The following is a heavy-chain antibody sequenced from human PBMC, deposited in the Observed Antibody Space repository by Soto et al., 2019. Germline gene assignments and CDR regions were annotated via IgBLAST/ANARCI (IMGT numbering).Heavy chain of an antibody. D-gene: IGHD3-10*01. CDR2: IFYSGST. Sequence: PSETLSLTCTVSGGSISSYYWSWIRQPPGKGLEWIGYIFYSGSTNYNPSLKSRVTMSVDTSKNQFSLKLSSVTAADTAVYYCARHELTMVRGVISSTLDYWGQGTLVTVSS. J-gene: IGHJ4*02. V-gene: IGHV4-59*08. CDR3: ARHELTMVRGVISSTLDY. CDR1: GGSISSYY.